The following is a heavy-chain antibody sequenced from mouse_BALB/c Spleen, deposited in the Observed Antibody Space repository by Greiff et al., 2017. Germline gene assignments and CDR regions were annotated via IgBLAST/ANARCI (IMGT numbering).Heavy chain of an antibody. Sequence: EVQLQQSGPGLVKPSQSLSLTCTVTGYSITSDYAWNWIRQFPGNKLEWMGYISYSGSTSYNPSLKSRISITRDTSKNQFFLQLNSVTTEDTATYYCATHDYGFAYWGQGTLVTVSA. D-gene: IGHD2-4*01. V-gene: IGHV3-2*02. J-gene: IGHJ3*01. CDR3: ATHDYGFAY. CDR2: ISYSGST. CDR1: GYSITSDYA.